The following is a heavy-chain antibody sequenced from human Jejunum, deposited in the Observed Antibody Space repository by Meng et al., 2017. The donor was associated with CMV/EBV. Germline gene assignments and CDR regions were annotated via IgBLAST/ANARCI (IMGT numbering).Heavy chain of an antibody. V-gene: IGHV3-72*01. Sequence: FVARFLDWFRQAPGKGLEWVGYIGNKESGYSTDYAAEVRGRFTVSRDDSQSVLYLQMDSLQTEDTAVYYCAVRRYCRGADCSVSLDDWGQGTLVTVSS. CDR3: AVRRYCRGADCSVSLDD. CDR1: FVARF. CDR2: IGNKESGYST. D-gene: IGHD2-15*01. J-gene: IGHJ4*02.